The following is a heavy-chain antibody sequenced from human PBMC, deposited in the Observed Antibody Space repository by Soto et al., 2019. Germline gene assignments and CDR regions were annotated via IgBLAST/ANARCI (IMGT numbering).Heavy chain of an antibody. V-gene: IGHV4-31*03. Sequence: QVQLQESGPGLVKPSQTLSLTCTVSGVSLNTGGRFWSWVRQHPGNGLEWIGYIYYSGNTDYNPSLKSRLTISNDTSKNQFSLNLRSVTAAHTAVYYCAMDLRPTGDPRYGYFDLWGRGTLVTVSS. D-gene: IGHD1-1*01. J-gene: IGHJ2*01. CDR3: AMDLRPTGDPRYGYFDL. CDR1: GVSLNTGGRF. CDR2: IYYSGNT.